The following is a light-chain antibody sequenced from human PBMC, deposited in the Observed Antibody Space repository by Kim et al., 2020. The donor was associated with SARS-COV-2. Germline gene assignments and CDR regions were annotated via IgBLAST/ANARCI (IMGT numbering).Light chain of an antibody. Sequence: PGQTASITCGGSHLITKSVHWYQQKPGQAPVVVIYNDSDRPSGIPERFSASNSANTATLTISGVEAGDEAAYYCQVWDRSSDANVVFGGGTQLTVL. CDR3: QVWDRSSDANVV. CDR2: NDS. CDR1: HLITKS. V-gene: IGLV3-21*02. J-gene: IGLJ2*01.